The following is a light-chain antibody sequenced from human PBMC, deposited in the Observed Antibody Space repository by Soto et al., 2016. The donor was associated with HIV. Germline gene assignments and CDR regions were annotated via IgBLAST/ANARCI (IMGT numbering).Light chain of an antibody. CDR1: NIGSKN. J-gene: IGLJ3*02. V-gene: IGLV3-21*03. CDR3: QVWDSNSDHWV. Sequence: SYELTQPPSVSVAPGKTARITCGGNNIGSKNVHWFQQKSGQAPVLVVYDDSDWPSGIPERFSGSNSGNTATLTIDRVEAGDEADYYCQVWDSNSDHWVFGGGTKLTVL. CDR2: DDS.